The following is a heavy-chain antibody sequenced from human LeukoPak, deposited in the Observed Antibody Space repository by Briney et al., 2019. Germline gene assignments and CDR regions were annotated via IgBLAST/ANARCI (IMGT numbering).Heavy chain of an antibody. Sequence: PGRSLRLSCAASGFTFSSYGMHWVRQAPGKGLEWVAVISYDGSNKYYADSVKGRFTISRDNSKYTLYLQMNSLRAEDTAVYYCAKDRIVGATSLDYFDYWGQGTLVTVSS. V-gene: IGHV3-30*18. D-gene: IGHD1-26*01. CDR2: ISYDGSNK. CDR3: AKDRIVGATSLDYFDY. CDR1: GFTFSSYG. J-gene: IGHJ4*02.